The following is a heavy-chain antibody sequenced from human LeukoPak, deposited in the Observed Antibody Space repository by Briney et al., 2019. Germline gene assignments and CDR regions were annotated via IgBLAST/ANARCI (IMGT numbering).Heavy chain of an antibody. Sequence: PGGSLRLSCAASGFTFSSYSMNWVRQAPGKGLEWVSCISSSSYIYYADSVKGRFTISRDNAKNSLYLQMNSLRAEDTAVYYCARETDCGSYSPDYWGQGTLVTVSS. CDR3: ARETDCGSYSPDY. CDR1: GFTFSSYS. CDR2: ISSSSYI. J-gene: IGHJ4*02. D-gene: IGHD1-26*01. V-gene: IGHV3-21*01.